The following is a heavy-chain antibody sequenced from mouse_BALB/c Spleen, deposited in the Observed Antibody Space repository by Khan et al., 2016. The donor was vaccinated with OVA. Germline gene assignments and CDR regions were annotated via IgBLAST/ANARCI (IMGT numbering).Heavy chain of an antibody. Sequence: QIQLVQSGPELKKPGETVKISCKASGYTFTDYVMNWVKQAPGKGLRWMGWINTYTGEPTYADDFKGRFAFSLETSASTAYLQINNLKNEDTATYCGARFHGGYWGQGTTLTVAS. CDR2: INTYTGEP. V-gene: IGHV9-3-1*01. CDR3: ARFHGGY. CDR1: GYTFTDYV. J-gene: IGHJ2*01.